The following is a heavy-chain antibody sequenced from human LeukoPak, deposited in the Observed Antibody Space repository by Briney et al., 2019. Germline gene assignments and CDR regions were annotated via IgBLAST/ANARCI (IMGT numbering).Heavy chain of an antibody. J-gene: IGHJ4*02. D-gene: IGHD2-2*01. CDR3: ARRYCSSTSCYAGMGLPFDY. Sequence: SVKVSCKASGDTFSSYAISWVRQAPGQGVEWLGGIIPIFGTANYAQKFQGRVTITADKPTSTAYMELSSLRSEDTAVYYCARRYCSSTSCYAGMGLPFDYWGQGTLVTVSS. CDR1: GDTFSSYA. CDR2: IIPIFGTA. V-gene: IGHV1-69*06.